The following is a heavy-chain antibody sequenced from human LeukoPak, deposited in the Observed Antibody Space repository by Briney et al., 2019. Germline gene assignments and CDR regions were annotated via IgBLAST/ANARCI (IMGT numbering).Heavy chain of an antibody. CDR3: AKGFTYVSP. J-gene: IGHJ5*02. D-gene: IGHD3-10*02. V-gene: IGHV3-23*01. CDR2: ISGIGATT. Sequence: PGGSLRLSCAASGFTFSSYEMNWVRQAPGKGLEWVSSISGIGATTYYADSVKGRFTISRDNSKNTLYLQLNSLTAEDTAVYYCAKGFTYVSPWGQGSLVTVSS. CDR1: GFTFSSYE.